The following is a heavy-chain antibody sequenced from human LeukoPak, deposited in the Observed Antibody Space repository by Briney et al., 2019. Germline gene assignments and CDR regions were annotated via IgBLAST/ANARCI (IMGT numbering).Heavy chain of an antibody. V-gene: IGHV3-15*01. Sequence: PGGSLRLSCAGSGFTFNNAWMTWVRQAPGKGLEWVGRIKSKTDGGTTDYAAPVKDRFTISRDDSKSTLYLQMNSLQTEDTGVYYCTTELVWFGVLAHWGQGTLATVS. CDR3: TTELVWFGVLAH. D-gene: IGHD3-10*01. CDR2: IKSKTDGGTT. CDR1: GFTFNNAW. J-gene: IGHJ4*02.